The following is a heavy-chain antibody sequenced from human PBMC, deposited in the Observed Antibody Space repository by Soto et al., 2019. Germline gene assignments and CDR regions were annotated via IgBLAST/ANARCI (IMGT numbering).Heavy chain of an antibody. Sequence: QVQLQESGPGLVKPSGTLSLTCAVSGGSISSSNWWSWVRQPPGKGLEWIGEIYHSGSTNYNPSLKSRVTISVDKSMNQFSLKLSSVTAADTAVYYCARVSGSYSYGMDVWGQGTTVTVSS. CDR1: GGSISSSNW. CDR3: ARVSGSYSYGMDV. D-gene: IGHD1-26*01. J-gene: IGHJ6*02. CDR2: IYHSGST. V-gene: IGHV4-4*02.